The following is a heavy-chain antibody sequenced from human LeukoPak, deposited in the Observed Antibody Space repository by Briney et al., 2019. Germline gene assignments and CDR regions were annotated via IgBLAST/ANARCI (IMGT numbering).Heavy chain of an antibody. Sequence: GESLKISCKGSGYSLTSYWIGWVRQMPGKGLEWMGIIYPGDSDTRYSPSFQGQVTISADKPISTAYLQWSSLKASDTAMYYSAGQKTAAFDIWGQGTMVTVSS. J-gene: IGHJ3*02. CDR3: AGQKTAAFDI. CDR2: IYPGDSDT. V-gene: IGHV5-51*01. CDR1: GYSLTSYW.